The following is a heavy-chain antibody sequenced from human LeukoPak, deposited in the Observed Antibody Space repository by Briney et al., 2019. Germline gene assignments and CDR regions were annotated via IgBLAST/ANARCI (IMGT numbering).Heavy chain of an antibody. CDR1: GFTFSSYW. Sequence: PGRSLRLSCAASGFTFSSYWMSWVRRAPGKGLEWVANIKQDGSEKYYVDSVKGRFTISRDNAKNSLYLQMNSLRAEDTAVYYCARDSQYCSGGSCYPSYWGQGTLVTVSS. CDR3: ARDSQYCSGGSCYPSY. D-gene: IGHD2-15*01. V-gene: IGHV3-7*01. CDR2: IKQDGSEK. J-gene: IGHJ4*02.